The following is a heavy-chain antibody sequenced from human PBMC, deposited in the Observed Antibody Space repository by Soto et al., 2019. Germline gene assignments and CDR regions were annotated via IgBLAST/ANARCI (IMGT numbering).Heavy chain of an antibody. D-gene: IGHD3-3*01. J-gene: IGHJ6*01. V-gene: IGHV3-11*01. CDR3: ARELTMYGVGGWRYTGMDV. CDR2: ISHSGAKI. Sequence: QAQVLESGGGLVTPGGTLTPSCSGSGFSFSNFFPTWVRHSPPKGLGWVSSISHSGAKIYYADSVRGRFTIYRDTARGTVELHMTKIRVEDSGVYFCARELTMYGVGGWRYTGMDVWGPGTPVAVSS. CDR1: GFSFSNFF.